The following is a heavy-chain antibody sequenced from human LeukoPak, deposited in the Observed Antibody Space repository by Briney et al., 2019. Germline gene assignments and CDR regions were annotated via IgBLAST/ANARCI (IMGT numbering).Heavy chain of an antibody. CDR2: IYYSGST. CDR3: ARQLRGGGSYKVRYYGMDV. Sequence: SSETLSLTCTVSGGSISSSSYCWGWIRQPPGKGLEWIGSIYYSGSTYYNPSLKSRVTISVDTSKNQFSLKLSSVTAADTAVYYCARQLRGGGSYKVRYYGMDVWGQGTTVTVSS. CDR1: GGSISSSSYC. J-gene: IGHJ6*02. V-gene: IGHV4-39*01. D-gene: IGHD1-26*01.